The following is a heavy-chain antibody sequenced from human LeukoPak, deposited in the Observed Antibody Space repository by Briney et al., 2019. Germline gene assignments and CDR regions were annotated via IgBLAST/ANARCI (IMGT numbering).Heavy chain of an antibody. J-gene: IGHJ3*02. CDR3: ARGQLASGSSEAFDI. D-gene: IGHD1-26*01. Sequence: ASVNVSCQASGYTFTCYDINWVRQATGQGLEWMGWMNPNSGNTGYAQKFQGSVAITRNTSISTAYMELSSLRSEDTAVYYCARGQLASGSSEAFDIWGQGTMVNVSS. CDR1: GYTFTCYD. CDR2: MNPNSGNT. V-gene: IGHV1-8*01.